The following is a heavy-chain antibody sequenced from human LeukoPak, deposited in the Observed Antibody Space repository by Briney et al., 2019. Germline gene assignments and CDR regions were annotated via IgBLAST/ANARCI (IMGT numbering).Heavy chain of an antibody. D-gene: IGHD4-17*01. CDR1: GFTFSSYG. J-gene: IGHJ4*02. CDR3: AKDYGPLSSY. Sequence: GGSLRLSCAASGFTFSSYGMHWVRQAPGKGLEWVAVISYDGSNKYYADSVKGRLTISRDNAKNSLYLQMNSLRAEDTAVYYCAKDYGPLSSYWGQGILVTVSS. CDR2: ISYDGSNK. V-gene: IGHV3-30*18.